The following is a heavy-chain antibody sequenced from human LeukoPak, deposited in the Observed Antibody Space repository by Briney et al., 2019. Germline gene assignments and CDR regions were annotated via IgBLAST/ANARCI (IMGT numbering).Heavy chain of an antibody. Sequence: ASVKVSXKASGYTFTSYDINWVRQATGQGLEWMGWMNPNSGNTGYALRFQGRVTMTRNTPISTAYMELSSLRSEDTAVYYCARGQMAGIAARRDFDYWGQGTLVTVSS. V-gene: IGHV1-8*01. CDR2: MNPNSGNT. CDR1: GYTFTSYD. D-gene: IGHD6-6*01. CDR3: ARGQMAGIAARRDFDY. J-gene: IGHJ4*02.